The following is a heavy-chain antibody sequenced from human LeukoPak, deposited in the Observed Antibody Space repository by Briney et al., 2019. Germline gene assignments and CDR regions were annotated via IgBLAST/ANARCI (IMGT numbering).Heavy chain of an antibody. D-gene: IGHD5-24*01. CDR3: AIEERWLHPFDI. Sequence: AASVKVSCKASGGTFSSYAISWVRQAPGQGLEWMGWISAYNGNTNYAQKLQGRVTMTTDTSTSTAYMELRSLRSDDAAVYYCAIEERWLHPFDIWGQGTMVTVSS. CDR2: ISAYNGNT. V-gene: IGHV1-18*01. CDR1: GGTFSSYA. J-gene: IGHJ3*02.